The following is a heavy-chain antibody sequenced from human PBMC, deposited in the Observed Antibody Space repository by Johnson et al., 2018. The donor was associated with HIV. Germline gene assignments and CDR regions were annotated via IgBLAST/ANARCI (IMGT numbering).Heavy chain of an antibody. Sequence: QVLLVESGGGVVQPGRSLRVSCGASGFTFSSHDMHWVRQAPGKGLEWVAVISYDGSNQYCEDSVKGRFTISRDNSNKTVYLQMNSLGPEDTAVYYCAKPPSMGADAFDIWGQGTMVTVSS. D-gene: IGHD3-16*01. V-gene: IGHV3-30*18. CDR2: ISYDGSNQ. CDR1: GFTFSSHD. J-gene: IGHJ3*02. CDR3: AKPPSMGADAFDI.